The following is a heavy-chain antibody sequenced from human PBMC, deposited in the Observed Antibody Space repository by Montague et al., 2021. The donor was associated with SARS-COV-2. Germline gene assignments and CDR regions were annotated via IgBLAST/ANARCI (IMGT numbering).Heavy chain of an antibody. CDR2: ISGSSSYI. CDR1: GFPFSSYY. Sequence: CRSLSCAASGFPFSSYYMNWVRQAPGKGLEWVSSISGSSSYIYYADSVKGRFTISRDNAKNSLYLQMNSLRAEDTAVYYCARDLPSFFLGIAVAGPFDPGGGGTLVTVSS. J-gene: IGHJ5*02. V-gene: IGHV3-21*01. CDR3: ARDLPSFFLGIAVAGPFDP. D-gene: IGHD6-19*01.